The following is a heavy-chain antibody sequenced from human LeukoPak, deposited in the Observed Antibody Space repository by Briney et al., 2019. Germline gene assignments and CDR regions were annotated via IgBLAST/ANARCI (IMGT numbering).Heavy chain of an antibody. D-gene: IGHD3-10*01. J-gene: IGHJ4*01. CDR3: ARDGLGSYDH. Sequence: GASLSLSCAASGFDFSDYTINWVRQARGKGLEWVSSISSNSRYIYYADSVKGRLTVSRDNAKTSVYLQMNNLRVEDGAVYCCARDGLGSYDHWGHGTLVTVSS. V-gene: IGHV3-21*01. CDR1: GFDFSDYT. CDR2: ISSNSRYI.